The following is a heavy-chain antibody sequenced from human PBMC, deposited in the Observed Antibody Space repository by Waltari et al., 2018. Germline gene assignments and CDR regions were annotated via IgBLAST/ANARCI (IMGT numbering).Heavy chain of an antibody. Sequence: QVQLQESGPGLVKPSQTLSLTCTVSGGSISSGGYYWSWIRQAPDKGLEWVAVIWYDGSLEYYADSVKGRFTISRDNSKKPLYLQMNSLRAEDTAVYYCARGTTYYYYMDVWGKGTTVTVSS. J-gene: IGHJ6*03. V-gene: IGHV3-33*08. CDR3: ARGTTYYYYMDV. D-gene: IGHD2-2*01. CDR2: IWYDGSLE. CDR1: GGSISSGGYY.